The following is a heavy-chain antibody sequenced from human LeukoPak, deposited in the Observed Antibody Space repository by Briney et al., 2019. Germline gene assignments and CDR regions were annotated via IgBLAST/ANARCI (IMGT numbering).Heavy chain of an antibody. CDR2: TYYRSKWYN. CDR3: ARDEGASGWHTFDY. V-gene: IGHV6-1*01. Sequence: SQTLSLTCAISGASVSSKNGAWNWIRQSPSRGLEWLGRTYYRSKWYNDYAVSMNGRITINPDTSKNQFSLQLNSVTPDDTAVYYCARDEGASGWHTFDYWGQRTLVTVSS. D-gene: IGHD6-19*01. J-gene: IGHJ4*02. CDR1: GASVSSKNGA.